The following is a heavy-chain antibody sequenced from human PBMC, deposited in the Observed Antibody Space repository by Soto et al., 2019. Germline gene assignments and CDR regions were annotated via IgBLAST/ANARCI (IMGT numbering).Heavy chain of an antibody. CDR3: ARDTYYYDRGGLDY. CDR1: GGSFRDYY. CDR2: INHRGRT. D-gene: IGHD3-22*01. J-gene: IGHJ4*02. V-gene: IGHV4-34*01. Sequence: SETLSLTCAVYGGSFRDYYWSWIRQPPGKGLEWIGDINHRGRTNYNPSLKSRVTISVDTSKNQFSLQLSSVTAADTAVYYCARDTYYYDRGGLDYWGQGTLVTVSS.